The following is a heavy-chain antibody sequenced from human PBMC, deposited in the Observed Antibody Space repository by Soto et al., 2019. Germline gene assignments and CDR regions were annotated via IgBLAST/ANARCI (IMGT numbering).Heavy chain of an antibody. V-gene: IGHV1-18*01. D-gene: IGHD6-13*01. CDR3: ARDPDHTSSNPLVP. Sequence: GASVKVSCKTSGYTFSNYGITWVRQAPGQPLEWLGWISPYSDGTSYAQKFRGRVTMTTDTSTTTAYMDLRRLRSDDTAVYYCARDPDHTSSNPLVPWGQGTLVTVSS. CDR2: ISPYSDGT. CDR1: GYTFSNYG. J-gene: IGHJ5*02.